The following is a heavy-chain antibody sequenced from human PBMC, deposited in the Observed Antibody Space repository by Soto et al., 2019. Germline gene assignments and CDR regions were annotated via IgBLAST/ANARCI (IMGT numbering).Heavy chain of an antibody. CDR3: ARGSSSHHYYYYGMDV. Sequence: SETLSLTCTVSGGSISSYYWSWIRQPPGKGLECIGYIYYSGSTNYNPSLKSRVTISVDTSKNQFSLKLSSVTAADTAVYYCARGSSSHHYYYYGMDVWGQGTTVTVS. D-gene: IGHD6-6*01. CDR2: IYYSGST. J-gene: IGHJ6*02. V-gene: IGHV4-59*01. CDR1: GGSISSYY.